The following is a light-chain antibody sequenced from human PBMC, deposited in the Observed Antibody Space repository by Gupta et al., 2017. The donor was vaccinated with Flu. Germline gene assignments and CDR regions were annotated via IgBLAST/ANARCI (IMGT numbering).Light chain of an antibody. CDR1: QTVLYSSNNKNY. V-gene: IGKV4-1*01. Sequence: DIVMTQSPDSLAVSLGERATINCKSSQTVLYSSNNKNYLAWYQQKPGLPPKLLIYWASTRESGVPDRFRGSGSGTDFTLTINSLQAEDVAVYFCQQYYSTPPTFGQGTKVEI. J-gene: IGKJ1*01. CDR3: QQYYSTPPT. CDR2: WAS.